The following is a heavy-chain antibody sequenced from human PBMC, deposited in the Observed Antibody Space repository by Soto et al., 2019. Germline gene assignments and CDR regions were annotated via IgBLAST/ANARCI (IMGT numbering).Heavy chain of an antibody. CDR2: IYPGDSDT. D-gene: IGHD6-13*01. V-gene: IGHV5-51*01. J-gene: IGHJ5*01. CDR1: GYSFTSYW. CDR3: ARHPVAAAFHPLGCFDS. Sequence: LGESLKISCKGSGYSFTSYWIGWVRQMPGKGLEWMGIIYPGDSDTRYSPSFQVQVTISADKSISTAYLQWSSLKASDTAMYYCARHPVAAAFHPLGCFDSWGQGTLVTVSS.